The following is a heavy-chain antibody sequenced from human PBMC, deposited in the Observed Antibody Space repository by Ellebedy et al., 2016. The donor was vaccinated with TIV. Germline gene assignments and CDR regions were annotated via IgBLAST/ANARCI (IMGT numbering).Heavy chain of an antibody. CDR2: IIPLIGIT. J-gene: IGHJ4*02. CDR1: GGTFSRYA. D-gene: IGHD1-1*01. Sequence: AASVKVSCKASGGTFSRYAISWVRQAPGQGLEWMGRIIPLIGITNYAKKFQDRVTITADKPTSTAYMEVSSLKFEDTAMYFCARLTGTTTVDYWGQGTLVTVSS. CDR3: ARLTGTTTVDY. V-gene: IGHV1-69*04.